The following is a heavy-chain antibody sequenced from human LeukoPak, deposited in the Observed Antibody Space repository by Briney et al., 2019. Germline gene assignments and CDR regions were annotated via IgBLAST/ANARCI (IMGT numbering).Heavy chain of an antibody. Sequence: ASVKLSCKASGYTLTDYYMHWVRQAPGQGLEWMGGISPNSGGTNYAQNFQGRVTMTRDTSVSTAYMELSSLRSEDTAVYYCARTNLATRRGDNWFDPWGQGTLVTVSS. D-gene: IGHD6-6*01. CDR3: ARTNLATRRGDNWFDP. J-gene: IGHJ5*02. V-gene: IGHV1-2*02. CDR1: GYTLTDYY. CDR2: ISPNSGGT.